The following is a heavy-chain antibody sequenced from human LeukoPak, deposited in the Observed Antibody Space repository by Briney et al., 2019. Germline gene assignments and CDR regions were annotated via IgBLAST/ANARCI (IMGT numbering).Heavy chain of an antibody. J-gene: IGHJ6*02. V-gene: IGHV3-21*01. Sequence: PGGSLRLSCAASGFTFSSYSMNWVRQAPGKGLEWVSSISSSSSYIYYADSVKGRFTISRDNAKNSLYLQMNSLRAEDTAVYYCARDRQAPAITMIVVVAQYYYYYYGMDVWGQGTTVTVSS. CDR3: ARDRQAPAITMIVVVAQYYYYYYGMDV. CDR2: ISSSSSYI. D-gene: IGHD3-22*01. CDR1: GFTFSSYS.